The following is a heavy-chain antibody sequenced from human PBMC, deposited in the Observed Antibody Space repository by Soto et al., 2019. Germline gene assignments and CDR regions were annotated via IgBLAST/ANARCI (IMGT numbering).Heavy chain of an antibody. J-gene: IGHJ5*02. D-gene: IGHD6-19*01. CDR3: ARGEIAVAGYNWFAP. Sequence: SETLSLTCTVSGGSISSYYWSWIRQPPGKGLEWIGYIYYSGSTNYNPSLKSRVTISVDTSKNQFSLKLSSVTAADTAMYYCARGEIAVAGYNWFAPWGQGTLVTVSS. V-gene: IGHV4-59*01. CDR1: GGSISSYY. CDR2: IYYSGST.